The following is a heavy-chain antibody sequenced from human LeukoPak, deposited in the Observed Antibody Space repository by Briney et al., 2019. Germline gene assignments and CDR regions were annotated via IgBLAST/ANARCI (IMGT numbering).Heavy chain of an antibody. CDR3: GLIAAAGTIDY. Sequence: GESPKISCKGSGYSFTSYWIGWVRQLPGKGLEWMGIIYPGDSDTRYSPSFQGQVTISADKSISTAYLQWSSLKASDTAMYYCGLIAAAGTIDYWGQGTLVTVSS. V-gene: IGHV5-51*01. J-gene: IGHJ4*02. CDR2: IYPGDSDT. CDR1: GYSFTSYW. D-gene: IGHD6-13*01.